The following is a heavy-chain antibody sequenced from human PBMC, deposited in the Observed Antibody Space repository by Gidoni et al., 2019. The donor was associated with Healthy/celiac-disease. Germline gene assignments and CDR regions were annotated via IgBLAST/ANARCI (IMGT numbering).Heavy chain of an antibody. CDR3: ARDTIVTKYCSSTSGWGMDV. CDR1: GFPFSSYA. Sequence: QVQLVESGGGVVQPGRSLRLSCAAAGFPFSSYAMPWVRQAPGKVLAWVAVISYDGSNKYSADSVKGRFTIYRDNSKNTLYLQMNSLRAEDTAVYYCARDTIVTKYCSSTSGWGMDVWGQGTTVTVSS. D-gene: IGHD2-2*01. J-gene: IGHJ6*02. V-gene: IGHV3-30-3*01. CDR2: ISYDGSNK.